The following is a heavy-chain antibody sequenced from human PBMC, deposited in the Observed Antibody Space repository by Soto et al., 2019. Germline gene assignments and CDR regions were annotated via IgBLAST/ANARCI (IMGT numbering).Heavy chain of an antibody. D-gene: IGHD2-21*02. CDR3: VSSNRGVCYD. J-gene: IGHJ4*02. CDR1: GGPISTSPRY. CDR2: MTYGGGTA. Sequence: SETLSLTSTVSGGPISTSPRYWGWVRQSPGKGLSWIGSMTYGGGTAYYNTSLKSRVTISVDTAKNQVSLTLSSVTAADTAVYYCVSSNRGVCYDWGQGTLVTVS. V-gene: IGHV4-39*01.